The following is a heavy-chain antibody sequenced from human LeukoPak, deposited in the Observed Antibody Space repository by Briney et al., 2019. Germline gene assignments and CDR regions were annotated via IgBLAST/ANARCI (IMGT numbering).Heavy chain of an antibody. J-gene: IGHJ4*02. D-gene: IGHD2-8*01. CDR1: GGSFSGYY. Sequence: PSETLSLTCAVYGGSFSGYYWSWIRQPPGKGLEWIGEINHSGSTNYNPSLKSRVTISVDTSKNQFSLKLSSVTAADTAVYYCARDPRYCTNGVCHRFDYWGQGTLVTVSS. CDR3: ARDPRYCTNGVCHRFDY. V-gene: IGHV4-34*01. CDR2: INHSGST.